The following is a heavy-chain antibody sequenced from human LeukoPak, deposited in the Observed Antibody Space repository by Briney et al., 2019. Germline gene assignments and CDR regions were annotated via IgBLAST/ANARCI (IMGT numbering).Heavy chain of an antibody. Sequence: SETLSLTCTVSGGSMSPYHWGWIRQPPGKGLEWTGYIYYSGSTNYNPSLKSRVTISVDTSRNQFSLKLSSVTAADTAIYYCARAVSGRFDYWGQGTLVTVSS. CDR3: ARAVSGRFDY. V-gene: IGHV4-59*08. CDR2: IYYSGST. J-gene: IGHJ4*02. D-gene: IGHD6-19*01. CDR1: GGSMSPYH.